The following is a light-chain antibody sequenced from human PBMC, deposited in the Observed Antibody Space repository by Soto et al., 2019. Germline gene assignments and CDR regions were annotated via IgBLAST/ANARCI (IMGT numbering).Light chain of an antibody. V-gene: IGKV1-5*03. CDR2: KAF. CDR1: QSISSW. Sequence: DIQMTQSPSTLSASVGDRVTITCRASQSISSWLAWYQQKPGKAPKLLIYKAFSLESGVPSRFSACGSRTEFSLTISSLQPEDFATYYCQQYNSYPTFGGGTKVEIK. J-gene: IGKJ4*01. CDR3: QQYNSYPT.